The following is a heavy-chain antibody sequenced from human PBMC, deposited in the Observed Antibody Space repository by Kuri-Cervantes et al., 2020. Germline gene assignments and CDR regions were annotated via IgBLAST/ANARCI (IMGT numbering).Heavy chain of an antibody. D-gene: IGHD2-15*01. CDR3: ARDRDCSSGSCYLDAFDI. J-gene: IGHJ3*02. CDR2: INHSGST. V-gene: IGHV4-34*01. CDR1: GGSFSGYY. Sequence: SETLSLTCAVYGGSFSGYYWSWIRQPPGKGLEWIGEINHSGSTNYNPSLKSRVTISVDRSKNQFSLKLSSVTAADTAVYYCARDRDCSSGSCYLDAFDIWGQGTLVTVSS.